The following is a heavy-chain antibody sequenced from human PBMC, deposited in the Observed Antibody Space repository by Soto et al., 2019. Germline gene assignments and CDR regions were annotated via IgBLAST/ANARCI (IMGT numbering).Heavy chain of an antibody. CDR1: DFSFNNRW. D-gene: IGHD3-3*01. CDR2: INSDGSTA. J-gene: IGHJ6*02. CDR3: ARDDSYGLDV. Sequence: PGGSLRLSCAASDFSFNNRWMHWVRQVPGKGLVWVSYINSDGSTATYADSVKGRFTISRDNAKNTVYLQMNSLRAEDTAVYYCARDDSYGLDVWGQGTTVTVSS. V-gene: IGHV3-74*03.